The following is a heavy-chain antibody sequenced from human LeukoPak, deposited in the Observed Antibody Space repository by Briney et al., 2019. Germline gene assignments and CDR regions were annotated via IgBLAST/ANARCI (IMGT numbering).Heavy chain of an antibody. Sequence: GSLRLPCATSYLTVSDHYMSWVRQAPRACLEWVSVISNGGVTYYADSVRGRFTISRDDSNDTVYLQMNNVRPEDTAVYYCGGSGSYYTPSYYWGQGTLVTVSS. V-gene: IGHV3-53*01. CDR2: ISNGGVT. CDR3: GGSGSYYTPSYY. D-gene: IGHD3-10*01. CDR1: YLTVSDHY. J-gene: IGHJ4*02.